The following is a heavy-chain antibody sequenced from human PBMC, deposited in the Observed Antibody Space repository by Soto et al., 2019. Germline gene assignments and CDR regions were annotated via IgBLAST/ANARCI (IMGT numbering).Heavy chain of an antibody. CDR1: GGSFSGYY. J-gene: IGHJ4*02. Sequence: SETLSLTCAVYGGSFSGYYWSWIRQPPGKGLEWIGEINHSGSTNYNPSLKSRVTISVDTSKNQFSLKLSSVTAADTDVFYRARGYYDRSGYYLDTCRQGILV. V-gene: IGHV4-34*01. CDR2: INHSGST. D-gene: IGHD3-22*01. CDR3: ARGYYDRSGYYLDT.